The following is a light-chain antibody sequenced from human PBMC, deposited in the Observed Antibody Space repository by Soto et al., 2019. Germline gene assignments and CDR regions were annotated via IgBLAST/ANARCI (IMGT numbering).Light chain of an antibody. J-gene: IGKJ1*01. Sequence: DIQMTQSPSTLSASVGDRVTITCRASQSINRCLAWYQQKPGKAPKFLIYMASNLERGAQSIFSGSGSGTEFTLTTISLQPDDVPIYYCQQYDSDTWTFGKGTKVQI. CDR2: MAS. CDR3: QQYDSDTWT. CDR1: QSINRC. V-gene: IGKV1-5*03.